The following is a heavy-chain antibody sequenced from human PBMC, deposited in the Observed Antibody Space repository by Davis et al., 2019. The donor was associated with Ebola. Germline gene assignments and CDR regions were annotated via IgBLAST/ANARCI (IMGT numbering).Heavy chain of an antibody. Sequence: SETLSLTCAAYGGSFSGYYWSWIRQPPGKGLEWIGEINHSGSTNYNPSLKSRVTISVDPSKNQFSLKLSSVTAADTAVYYCARDATFGGVIVLYYFDYWGQGTLVTVSS. CDR1: GGSFSGYY. CDR2: INHSGST. V-gene: IGHV4-34*01. J-gene: IGHJ4*02. CDR3: ARDATFGGVIVLYYFDY. D-gene: IGHD3-16*02.